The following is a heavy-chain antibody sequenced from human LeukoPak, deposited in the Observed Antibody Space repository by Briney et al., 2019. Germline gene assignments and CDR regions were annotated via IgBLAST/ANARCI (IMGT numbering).Heavy chain of an antibody. J-gene: IGHJ4*02. CDR2: IVVGSGNT. Sequence: ASVKVSCKASGFTFTSSAVQWVRQARGQRLEWIGWIVVGSGNTNYAQKFQERVTITRDMSTSTAYMELSSLRSEDTAVYYCAADLGYYDRSGYYRSYYFDYWGQGTLVTVSS. V-gene: IGHV1-58*01. CDR3: AADLGYYDRSGYYRSYYFDY. CDR1: GFTFTSSA. D-gene: IGHD3-22*01.